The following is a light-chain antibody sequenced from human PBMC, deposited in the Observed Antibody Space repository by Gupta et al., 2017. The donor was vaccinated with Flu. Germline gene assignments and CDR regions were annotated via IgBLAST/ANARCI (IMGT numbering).Light chain of an antibody. V-gene: IGLV1-40*01. CDR1: SANIGSGLG. J-gene: IGLJ3*02. CDR2: ENN. CDR3: YYYANSISGSGV. Sequence: QFVLTQPPSVSGALGQWVTISCAGDSANIGSGLGVHCYQQIPGTDPTLSIVENNKRPAAVSDRLSFSTSRAYASSALASLQAKDDAEDDYYYYANSISGSGVFGGGTRLTVL.